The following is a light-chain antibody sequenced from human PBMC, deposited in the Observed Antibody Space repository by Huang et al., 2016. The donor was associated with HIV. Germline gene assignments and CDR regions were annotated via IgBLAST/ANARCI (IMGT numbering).Light chain of an antibody. CDR1: QSIGTS. CDR2: KAS. V-gene: IGKV1-5*03. CDR3: QQYNSYSKLT. J-gene: IGKJ4*01. Sequence: DMQMTQFPSTLSASVGDRVTITCRASQSIGTSLAWYQQKPGKAPTLLIYKASTLESGVPSRFSGSGSGTEFTLTISSLQPDDFATYYCQQYNSYSKLTFGGGTKVEIK.